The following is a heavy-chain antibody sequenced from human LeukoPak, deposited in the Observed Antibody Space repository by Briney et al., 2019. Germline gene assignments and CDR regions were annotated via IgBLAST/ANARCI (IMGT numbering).Heavy chain of an antibody. Sequence: GGSLRLSCAASGFTFSNYEMNWVRQAPGKGLEWVSYISSSGSTIYYADSVKGRFTISRDNAKSSLYLQMNSLRAEDTAVYYCAEHGITMIGGVWGKGTTVTISS. CDR1: GFTFSNYE. CDR2: ISSSGSTI. D-gene: IGHD3-10*02. V-gene: IGHV3-48*03. J-gene: IGHJ6*04. CDR3: AEHGITMIGGV.